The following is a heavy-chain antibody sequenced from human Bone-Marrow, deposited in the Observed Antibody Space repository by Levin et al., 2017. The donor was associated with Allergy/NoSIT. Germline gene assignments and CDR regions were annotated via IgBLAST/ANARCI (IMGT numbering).Heavy chain of an antibody. Sequence: KPSETLSLTCDVYGSSISSGRLWSWVRQPQGKGLDWIGEIYDGARTYYNPSLKSRATISVDKSRNQLFLKVTSMTAADTAVYYCVRTVMLRGITRYMDVWGKGTTVTVSS. CDR1: GSSISSGRL. D-gene: IGHD3-10*01. V-gene: IGHV4-4*02. CDR2: IYDGART. J-gene: IGHJ6*03. CDR3: VRTVMLRGITRYMDV.